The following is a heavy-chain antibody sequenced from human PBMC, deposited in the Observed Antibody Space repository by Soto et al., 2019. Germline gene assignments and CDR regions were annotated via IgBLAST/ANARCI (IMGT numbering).Heavy chain of an antibody. V-gene: IGHV3-23*04. CDR3: AKRPRALLTFDY. CDR1: GFIFSNYV. J-gene: IGHJ4*02. Sequence: EVQLVDSGGGLVQPGGSLRLSCAASGFIFSNYVMSWVRQAPGKGLEWVSSISDSGGPSYYADSVKGRFTIYRDNSKNRLYLQMRSPRAEDTAIYFCAKRPRALLTFDYWGQGTLISVSS. CDR2: ISDSGGPS. D-gene: IGHD2-15*01.